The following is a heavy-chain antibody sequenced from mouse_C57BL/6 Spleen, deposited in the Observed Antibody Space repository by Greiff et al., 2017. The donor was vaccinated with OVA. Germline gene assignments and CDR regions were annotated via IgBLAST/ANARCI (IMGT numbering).Heavy chain of an antibody. CDR2: IWSGGST. Sequence: VKLMESGPGLVQPSQSLSITCTVSGFSLTSYGVHWVRQSPGKGLEWLGVIWSGGSTDYNAAFISRLSISKDNSKSHVFLKMNSLQADDTAIYYCDRRGDAMDDWGKGTTVTVSS. J-gene: IGHJ4*01. CDR1: GFSLTSYG. V-gene: IGHV2-2*01. CDR3: DRRGDAMDD.